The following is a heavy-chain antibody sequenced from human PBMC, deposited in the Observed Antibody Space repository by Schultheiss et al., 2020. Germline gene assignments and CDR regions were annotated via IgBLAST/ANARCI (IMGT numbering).Heavy chain of an antibody. J-gene: IGHJ4*02. D-gene: IGHD1-26*01. Sequence: GGSLRLSCAASGFPFSGYAMNWVRQAPGKGLEWVSILYSGCSTYHADSVKGRFTISRDNSKNTLYLQMNSLRAEDTAVYYCARGTLGGWVFNYWGQGTLVTGSS. CDR3: ARGTLGGWVFNY. V-gene: IGHV3-23*03. CDR1: GFPFSGYA. CDR2: LYSGCST.